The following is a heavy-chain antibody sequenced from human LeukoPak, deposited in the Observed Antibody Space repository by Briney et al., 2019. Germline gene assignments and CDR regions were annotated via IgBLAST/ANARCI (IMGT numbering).Heavy chain of an antibody. J-gene: IGHJ4*02. V-gene: IGHV3-7*01. CDR2: IKQDGSEK. CDR1: GFTFSSYN. Sequence: GGSLRLSCAASGFTFSSYNMNWVRQAPGKGLEWVANIKQDGSEKYYVDSVKGRFTISRDNAKNSLYLQMNSLRAEDTAVYYCAREGGTMIVVEDYFDYWGQGTLVTVSS. CDR3: AREGGTMIVVEDYFDY. D-gene: IGHD3-22*01.